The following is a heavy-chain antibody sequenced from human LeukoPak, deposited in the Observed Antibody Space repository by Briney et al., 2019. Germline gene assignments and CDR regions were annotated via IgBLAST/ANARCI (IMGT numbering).Heavy chain of an antibody. J-gene: IGHJ4*02. CDR2: INHSGST. Sequence: PSETLSLICAVYGGSFSGYYWSWIRQPPGKGLEWIGEINHSGSTNYNPSLKSRVTISVDTSKNQFSLKLSSVTAADTAVYYCARHSRYSSGWYNYWGQGTLVTVSS. V-gene: IGHV4-34*01. CDR1: GGSFSGYY. CDR3: ARHSRYSSGWYNY. D-gene: IGHD6-19*01.